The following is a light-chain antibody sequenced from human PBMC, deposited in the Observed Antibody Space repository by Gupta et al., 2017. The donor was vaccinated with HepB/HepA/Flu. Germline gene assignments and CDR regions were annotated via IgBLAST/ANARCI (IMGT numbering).Light chain of an antibody. Sequence: QSALTQPASVSGSPGQSITISCTGTSSDVGGYNYVSWYQPYPGQTPKLMIYDGRNRPSGVANRFSGSKAVNTASLTISGLQADDEADYYCSSYTSSSTLLVFGVGTKLTVL. CDR3: SSYTSSSTLLV. J-gene: IGLJ2*01. CDR1: SSDVGGYNY. CDR2: DGR. V-gene: IGLV2-14*01.